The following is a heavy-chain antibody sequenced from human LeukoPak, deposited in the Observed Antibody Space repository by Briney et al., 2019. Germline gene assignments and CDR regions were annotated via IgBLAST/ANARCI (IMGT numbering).Heavy chain of an antibody. CDR3: ARTFGQNDAFDF. V-gene: IGHV4-4*07. Sequence: PSQTLSLTCTVSGRSISSYFRSWVRQPAGKGLEWIGRIYISGRPNYNPSLKSQVTMSVDTSKNQFSLKLRSVTAADTVVYYCARTFGQNDAFDFWGQGTMATVSS. CDR1: GRSISSYF. D-gene: IGHD2/OR15-2a*01. J-gene: IGHJ3*01. CDR2: IYISGRP.